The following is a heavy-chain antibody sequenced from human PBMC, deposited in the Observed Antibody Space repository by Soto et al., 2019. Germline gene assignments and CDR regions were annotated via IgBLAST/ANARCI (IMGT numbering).Heavy chain of an antibody. CDR1: GYTFTGYY. CDR2: INPNSGGT. J-gene: IGHJ1*01. Sequence: QVQLVQSGAEVKKPGASVKVSCKASGYTFTGYYMHWVRQAPGQGLEWMGWINPNSGGTNYAQKFQGWVTMTRDTSISTAYMELSRLRSDDTAVYYCARVGSVVGATEYFQHWGQGTLVTVSS. V-gene: IGHV1-2*04. D-gene: IGHD1-26*01. CDR3: ARVGSVVGATEYFQH.